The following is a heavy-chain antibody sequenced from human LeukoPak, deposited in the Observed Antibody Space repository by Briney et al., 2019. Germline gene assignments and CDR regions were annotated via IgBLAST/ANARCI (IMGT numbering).Heavy chain of an antibody. Sequence: ASVKVSCKASGYTFTTSYISWGRQAPGQGLERMAWISAYNGNTNYAQKFQGRVTITTDTSTSTAYMELRSVRSDGTAVCYSAREEGAPIVAAYVWGLGTMVTVSS. CDR2: ISAYNGNT. V-gene: IGHV1-18*01. D-gene: IGHD6-13*01. CDR1: GYTFTTSY. CDR3: AREEGAPIVAAYV. J-gene: IGHJ3*01.